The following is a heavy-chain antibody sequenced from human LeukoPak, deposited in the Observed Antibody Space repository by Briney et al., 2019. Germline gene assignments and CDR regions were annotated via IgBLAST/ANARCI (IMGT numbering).Heavy chain of an antibody. J-gene: IGHJ6*02. CDR3: AKWPWFGDYYYYGMDV. CDR1: GGTFSSYT. D-gene: IGHD3-10*01. V-gene: IGHV1-69*02. Sequence: ASVKVSCKASGGTFSSYTISWVRQAPGQGLEWMGRIIPILGIANYAQKFQGRVTITADKSTSTAYMELSSLRSEDTAVYYCAKWPWFGDYYYYGMDVWGQGTTVTVSS. CDR2: IIPILGIA.